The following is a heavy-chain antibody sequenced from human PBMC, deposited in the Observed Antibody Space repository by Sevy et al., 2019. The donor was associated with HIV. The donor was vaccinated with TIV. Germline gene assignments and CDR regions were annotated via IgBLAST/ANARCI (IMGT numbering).Heavy chain of an antibody. CDR3: AKAPNGYYGSGREGYYFDY. CDR1: GFTFSSYA. CDR2: ISGSGGST. D-gene: IGHD3-10*01. Sequence: GGSLRLSCAASGFTFSSYAMSWVRQAPGKGLEWVSAISGSGGSTYYADSVKGRFTISRGNSKNTLYLQMNSLRAEDTAVYYCAKAPNGYYGSGREGYYFDYWGQGTLVTVSS. V-gene: IGHV3-23*01. J-gene: IGHJ4*02.